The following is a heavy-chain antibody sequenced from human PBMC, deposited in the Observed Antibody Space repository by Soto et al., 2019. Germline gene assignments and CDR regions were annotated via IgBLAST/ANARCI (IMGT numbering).Heavy chain of an antibody. CDR1: RFTFSSYG. CDR3: AKDHSSSSMGYYYYYGMDV. J-gene: IGHJ6*02. CDR2: ISYDGSNK. V-gene: IGHV3-30*18. D-gene: IGHD6-6*01. Sequence: QVQLVESGGGVVQPGRSLRLSCAASRFTFSSYGMHWVRQAPGKGLEWVAVISYDGSNKYYADSVKGRFTISRDNSKNTLYLQMNSLRAEDTAVYYCAKDHSSSSMGYYYYYGMDVWGQGTTVTVSS.